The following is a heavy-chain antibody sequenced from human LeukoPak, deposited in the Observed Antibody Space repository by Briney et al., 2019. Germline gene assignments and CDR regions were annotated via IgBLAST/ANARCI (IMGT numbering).Heavy chain of an antibody. D-gene: IGHD1-26*01. Sequence: SETLSLTCAVYGGSFSGYYWSWIRQPPGKGLEWIGEINHSGSTNYNPSLKSRVTISVDTSKNQFSLKLSSVTAADTAVYYCARDPSSRSCPGPYYYYYGMDVWGQGTTVTVSS. CDR3: ARDPSSRSCPGPYYYYYGMDV. CDR2: INHSGST. CDR1: GGSFSGYY. J-gene: IGHJ6*02. V-gene: IGHV4-34*01.